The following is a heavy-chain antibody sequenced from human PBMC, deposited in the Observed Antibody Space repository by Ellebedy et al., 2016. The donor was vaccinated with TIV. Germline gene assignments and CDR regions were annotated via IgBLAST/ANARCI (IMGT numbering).Heavy chain of an antibody. Sequence: SGPTLVKPTQTLTLTCTFSGFSLSTSGMCVSWIRQPPGKALEWLARIDWDADKYYSTSLKTRLTISKDTSKNQVVLIMTNMDPVETATYYCARTSRRGSGSYLDFWGQGALVTVSS. CDR1: GFSLSTSGMC. CDR2: IDWDADK. J-gene: IGHJ4*02. CDR3: ARTSRRGSGSYLDF. V-gene: IGHV2-70*11. D-gene: IGHD3-10*01.